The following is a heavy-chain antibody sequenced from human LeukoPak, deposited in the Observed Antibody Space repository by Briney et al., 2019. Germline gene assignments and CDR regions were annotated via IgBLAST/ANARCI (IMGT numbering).Heavy chain of an antibody. Sequence: GGSLRLSCAASGFTFSSYGMHWVRQAPGKGLEWVSVIWYDGGNKYYADSVKGRFTISRDNSKNTLYLQMNSLRAEDTAVYYCAKVFHDFWRATPQHAFDIWAQGTMVSVSS. V-gene: IGHV3-33*06. CDR1: GFTFSSYG. D-gene: IGHD3-3*01. CDR3: AKVFHDFWRATPQHAFDI. CDR2: IWYDGGNK. J-gene: IGHJ3*02.